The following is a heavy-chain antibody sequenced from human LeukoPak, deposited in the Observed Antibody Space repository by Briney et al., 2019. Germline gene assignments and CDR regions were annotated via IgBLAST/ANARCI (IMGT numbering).Heavy chain of an antibody. Sequence: PSETLSLTCTVSGVSISSFYWSWIRQPPGRGLEWIGYIYDSGSTNYNPSLKSRVTISVDTSKNQFSLKLSSVTAADTAVYYCTRDSYDILTGYYIGQNSWGQGTLVTVSS. CDR3: TRDSYDILTGYYIGQNS. D-gene: IGHD3-9*01. CDR2: IYDSGST. V-gene: IGHV4-59*01. CDR1: GVSISSFY. J-gene: IGHJ4*02.